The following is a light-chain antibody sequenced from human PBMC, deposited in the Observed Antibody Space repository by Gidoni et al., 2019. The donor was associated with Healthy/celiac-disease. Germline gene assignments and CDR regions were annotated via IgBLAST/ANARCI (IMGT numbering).Light chain of an antibody. CDR1: SSNLGAGCD. Sequence: QSVLTQPPSVSGAPGQRVTISCTGRSSNLGAGCDVHWYQQLPGTAPKLLIYGNSNRPSGVPDRLSGSKSGTSASLAITGLQAEDEADYYCQSYDSSLSGWVFGGGTKLTVL. CDR2: GNS. V-gene: IGLV1-40*01. J-gene: IGLJ3*02. CDR3: QSYDSSLSGWV.